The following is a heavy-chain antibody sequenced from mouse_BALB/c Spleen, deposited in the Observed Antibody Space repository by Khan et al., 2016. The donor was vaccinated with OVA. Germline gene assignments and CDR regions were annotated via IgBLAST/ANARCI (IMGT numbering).Heavy chain of an antibody. J-gene: IGHJ4*01. CDR3: ARRDYEAMDY. V-gene: IGHV14-1*02. D-gene: IGHD2-4*01. Sequence: VQLQQSGAELVRPGALVKLSCKASGFNLKDYYMHWVKQRPEQGLEWIGWIDPENGNTIYDPKFQDKASMTADTSSNTAYLQLSSLTSEDTADYYCARRDYEAMDYWGQGTSVTVSS. CDR2: IDPENGNT. CDR1: GFNLKDYY.